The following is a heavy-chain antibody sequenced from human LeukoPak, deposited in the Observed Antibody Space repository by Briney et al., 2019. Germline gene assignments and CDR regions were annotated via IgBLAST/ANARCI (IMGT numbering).Heavy chain of an antibody. Sequence: ASVKVSCKASGGTFSSYAISWVRQAPGQGLEWMGWISAYNGYTNYAQKLQGRVTMTTDTSTSTAYMELRSLRSDDTAVYYCARDLPPTIFGVVIFDYWGQGTLVTVSS. D-gene: IGHD3-3*01. J-gene: IGHJ4*02. CDR1: GGTFSSYA. CDR3: ARDLPPTIFGVVIFDY. V-gene: IGHV1-18*01. CDR2: ISAYNGYT.